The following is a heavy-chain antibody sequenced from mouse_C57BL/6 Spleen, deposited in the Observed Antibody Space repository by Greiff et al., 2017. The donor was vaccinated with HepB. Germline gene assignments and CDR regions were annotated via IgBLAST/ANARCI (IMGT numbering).Heavy chain of an antibody. J-gene: IGHJ3*01. CDR1: GFTFSDYY. V-gene: IGHV5-12*01. CDR2: ISNGGGST. CDR3: ARQGDWDDPWFAY. D-gene: IGHD4-1*01. Sequence: EVNLVESGGGLVQPGGSLKLSCAASGFTFSDYYMYWVRQTPEKRLEWVAYISNGGGSTYYPDTVKGRFTISRDNAKNTLYLQMSRLKSEDTAMYYCARQGDWDDPWFAYWGQGTLVTVSA.